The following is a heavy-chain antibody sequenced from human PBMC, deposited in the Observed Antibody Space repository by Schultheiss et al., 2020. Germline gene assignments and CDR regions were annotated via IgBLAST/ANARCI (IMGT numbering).Heavy chain of an antibody. V-gene: IGHV3-23*01. CDR1: GFIVRSNY. D-gene: IGHD2-15*01. CDR2: ISGSGGST. J-gene: IGHJ4*02. Sequence: GGSLRLSCAASGFIVRSNYMSWVRQAPGKGLEWVSAISGSGGSTYHADSVKGRFTISRDNSKNTLYLQMNSLRAEDTAVYFCAKATLESCIGSRCYPFDYWGRGTLVTVSS. CDR3: AKATLESCIGSRCYPFDY.